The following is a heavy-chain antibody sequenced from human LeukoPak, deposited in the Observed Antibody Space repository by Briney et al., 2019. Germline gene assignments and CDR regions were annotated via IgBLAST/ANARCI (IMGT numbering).Heavy chain of an antibody. D-gene: IGHD3-3*01. CDR2: IYSGGTN. J-gene: IGHJ6*02. CDR1: GFNVSQKY. V-gene: IGHV3-66*01. Sequence: GGSLRLTCTASGFNVSQKYMTWVRQAPGKGREAVAVIYSGGTNYHIESVKGRFTVSRDNSKHTFFLQMDDLRADDTGVYFCARDFYDHYGGGFVWGRGTSVTVSS. CDR3: ARDFYDHYGGGFV.